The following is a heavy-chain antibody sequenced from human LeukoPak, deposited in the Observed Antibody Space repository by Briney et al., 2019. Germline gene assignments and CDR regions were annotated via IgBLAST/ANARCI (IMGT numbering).Heavy chain of an antibody. CDR1: GFTFSRYS. CDR3: ARETLGEGATGYYCMDV. CDR2: ISSSSSTI. V-gene: IGHV3-48*01. D-gene: IGHD1-26*01. J-gene: IGHJ6*03. Sequence: GGSLRLSCAASGFTFSRYSMNWVRQAPGKGLEWVSYISSSSSTIYYADSVKGRFTISRDNAKNSLSLQMNSLRAEDTAVYYCARETLGEGATGYYCMDVWGKGTTVTVSS.